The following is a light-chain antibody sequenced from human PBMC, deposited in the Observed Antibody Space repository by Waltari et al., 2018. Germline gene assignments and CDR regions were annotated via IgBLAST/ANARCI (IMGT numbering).Light chain of an antibody. CDR2: ANN. Sequence: QSVLTQPPSVSGTPGQRVTISCSGRSSNIGINTVSWFLQFPGTAPKLLIYANNWRPSGLPDRFSGTKSGTSASLAISGLQSEDDATYYCAAWDDSLNGWVFGGGTKLTVL. J-gene: IGLJ2*01. CDR1: SSNIGINT. CDR3: AAWDDSLNGWV. V-gene: IGLV1-44*01.